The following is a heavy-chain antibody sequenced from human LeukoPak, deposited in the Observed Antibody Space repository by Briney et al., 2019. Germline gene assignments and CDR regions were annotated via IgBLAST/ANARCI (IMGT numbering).Heavy chain of an antibody. CDR3: AKDAMSTSFDY. V-gene: IGHV3-30*18. CDR1: GFTFSSYG. D-gene: IGHD5/OR15-5a*01. CDR2: ISYDGSNK. Sequence: GGSLRLSCAASGFTFSSYGMHWVRQAPGEGLEWVAVISYDGSNKYYADSVKGRFTISRDNSKNTLYLQMNSLRAEDTAVYYCAKDAMSTSFDYWGQGTLVTVSS. J-gene: IGHJ4*02.